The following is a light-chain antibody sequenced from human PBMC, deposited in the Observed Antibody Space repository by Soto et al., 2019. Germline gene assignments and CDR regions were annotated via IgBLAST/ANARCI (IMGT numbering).Light chain of an antibody. CDR1: QSVSSSY. CDR2: GAS. Sequence: EIVLTQSPGTLSLSPGERATLSCRASQSVSSSYLAWYQQNPAQAPRLRIYGASSRATGIPDRFSGSGSGTDFTLTIRRLEPEEFAVYYCQQYGSSPVTFGPGTKVDIK. V-gene: IGKV3-20*01. J-gene: IGKJ3*01. CDR3: QQYGSSPVT.